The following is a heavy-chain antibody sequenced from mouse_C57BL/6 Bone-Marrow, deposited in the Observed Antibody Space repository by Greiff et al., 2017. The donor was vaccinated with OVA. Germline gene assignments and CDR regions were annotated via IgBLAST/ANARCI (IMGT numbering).Heavy chain of an antibody. CDR2: ISSGGDYI. CDR3: TRLLDAMDY. J-gene: IGHJ4*01. V-gene: IGHV5-9-1*02. Sequence: EVQGVESGAGLVKPGGSLKLSCAASGFTFSSYAMSWVRQTPEKRLEWVAYISSGGDYIYYAYTVKGRFTISRDNARNTLYLQMSSLKSEDTAMYYCTRLLDAMDYWGQGTSVTVSS. D-gene: IGHD2-1*01. CDR1: GFTFSSYA.